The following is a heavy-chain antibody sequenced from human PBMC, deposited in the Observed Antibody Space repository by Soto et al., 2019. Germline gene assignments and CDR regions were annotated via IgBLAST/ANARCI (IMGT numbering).Heavy chain of an antibody. CDR1: GGSISSSSYY. CDR3: ARRVASTMIVVVTPKGWYFDL. J-gene: IGHJ2*01. CDR2: IYYSGST. Sequence: QLQLQESGPGLVKPSETLSLTCTVSGGSISSSSYYWGWIRQPPGKGLEWIGSIYYSGSTYYNPSLKSRVTISVDTSKNQFSLKLSSVTAADTAVYYCARRVASTMIVVVTPKGWYFDLWGRGTLVTVSS. V-gene: IGHV4-39*01. D-gene: IGHD3-22*01.